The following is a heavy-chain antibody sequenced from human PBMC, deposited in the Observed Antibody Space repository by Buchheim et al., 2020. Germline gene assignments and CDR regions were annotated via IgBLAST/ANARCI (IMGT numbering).Heavy chain of an antibody. CDR2: IKQDGSEK. V-gene: IGHV3-7*01. D-gene: IGHD2-2*01. Sequence: EVQLVESGGGLVQPGGSLRLSCAASGFTFSSYWMSWVRQAPGKGLEWVANIKQDGSEKYYVDSVKGRFPISRDNAKNSLYLQMNSLRAEDTAVYYCARGHCISTSCYAYGMDVWGQGTT. CDR1: GFTFSSYW. CDR3: ARGHCISTSCYAYGMDV. J-gene: IGHJ6*02.